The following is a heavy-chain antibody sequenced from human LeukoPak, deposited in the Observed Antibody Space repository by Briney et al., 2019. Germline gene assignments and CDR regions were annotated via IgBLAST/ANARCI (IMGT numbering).Heavy chain of an antibody. CDR3: ARDHSSASYTYYYYYMDV. D-gene: IGHD1-26*01. J-gene: IGHJ6*03. CDR1: GFTFSNAW. Sequence: GSLRLSCAASGFTFSNAWMSWVRQPPGKGLEWIGEINHSGSTYYNPSLKSRVTISVDTSKNQFSLKLSSVTAADTAVYYCARDHSSASYTYYYYYMDVWGKGTTVTVSS. CDR2: INHSGST. V-gene: IGHV4-4*02.